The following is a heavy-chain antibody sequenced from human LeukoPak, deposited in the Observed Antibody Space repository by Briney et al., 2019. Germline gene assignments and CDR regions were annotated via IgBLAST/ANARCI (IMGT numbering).Heavy chain of an antibody. D-gene: IGHD1-26*01. J-gene: IGHJ3*02. CDR3: TRVFLKSYSDAFDI. CDR1: GFTFSDYY. Sequence: GGSLRLSCAASGFTFSDYYMSWIRQAPGKGLEWVGRIRSKAHNYATVYAASVKGRFTISGDDSKNATYLQMNSLKTEDTAVYYCTRVFLKSYSDAFDIWGQGTMVTVSS. V-gene: IGHV3-73*01. CDR2: IRSKAHNYAT.